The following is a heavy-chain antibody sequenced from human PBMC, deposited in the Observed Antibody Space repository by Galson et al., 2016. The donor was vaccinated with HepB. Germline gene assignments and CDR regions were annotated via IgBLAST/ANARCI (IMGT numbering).Heavy chain of an antibody. V-gene: IGHV4-31*03. CDR2: INYSGST. J-gene: IGHJ4*02. Sequence: TLSLTCTVSGGSISSGGYYWRWIRQHPGKGPEYIGYINYSGSTYYSPSLESRVSMSVDTSNNQFSLTLRSVTAADTAVYYCARGSPTMIGLDYWGQGTLVTVSS. CDR1: GGSISSGGYY. D-gene: IGHD3-22*01. CDR3: ARGSPTMIGLDY.